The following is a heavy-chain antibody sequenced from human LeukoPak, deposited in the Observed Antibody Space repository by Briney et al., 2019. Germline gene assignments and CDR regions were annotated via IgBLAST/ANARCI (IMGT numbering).Heavy chain of an antibody. CDR2: ISGDSGST. D-gene: IGHD6-19*01. V-gene: IGHV3-43*02. J-gene: IGHJ4*02. CDR1: GFTFHDYA. CDR3: AKDRGSGWYYFHY. Sequence: GGSLRLSCAASGFTFHDYAMYWVRQAPGKGPEWVYLISGDSGSTDYADFVKGRFTIPRDNSQNSVFLQMNSLTSEDTAVYFCAKDRGSGWYYFHYWGQGTLVTVSS.